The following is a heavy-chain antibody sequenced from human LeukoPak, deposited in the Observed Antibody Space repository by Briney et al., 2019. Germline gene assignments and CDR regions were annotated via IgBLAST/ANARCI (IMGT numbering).Heavy chain of an antibody. V-gene: IGHV3-23*01. CDR3: AGRVTGFSSGYVY. CDR2: ISGSAHKI. Sequence: GGSLRLSCVASGITFSNYAVSWVRQAPEKGLDWVSVISGSAHKIRYADSVKGRFTISRDNSENIVYLQMNNLRAEDTAVYYCAGRVTGFSSGYVYWGQGTLVTVSS. D-gene: IGHD5-18*01. CDR1: GITFSNYA. J-gene: IGHJ4*02.